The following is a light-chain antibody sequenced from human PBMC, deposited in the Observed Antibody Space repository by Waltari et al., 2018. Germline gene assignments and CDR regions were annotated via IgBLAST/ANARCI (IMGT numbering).Light chain of an antibody. V-gene: IGLV2-14*03. CDR3: SSYTSARTWV. J-gene: IGLJ3*02. CDR1: SRDVGGYKY. Sequence: QSALTQPASVSGSPGQSITISCTGTSRDVGGYKYVSWHQQHPGKAPKLIIYDVSNRPSGVSNRFSGSKSGNTASLTISGLQAKDEAEYFCSSYTSARTWVFGGGTKLTVL. CDR2: DVS.